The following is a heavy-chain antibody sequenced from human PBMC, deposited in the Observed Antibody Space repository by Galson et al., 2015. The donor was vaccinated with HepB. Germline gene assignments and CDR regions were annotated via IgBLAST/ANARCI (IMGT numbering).Heavy chain of an antibody. J-gene: IGHJ4*02. Sequence: SLRLSCAASGFTFSSYCMHWVRQAPGKGLGWVSHISSDGGGTTYADSVQGRFTISRDNAKNTLYLQMNNLRAEDTAVYYCARDLILAARGTAFDCWDQGTLGTVSS. CDR1: GFTFSSYC. D-gene: IGHD2-15*01. CDR2: ISSDGGGT. CDR3: ARDLILAARGTAFDC. V-gene: IGHV3-74*01.